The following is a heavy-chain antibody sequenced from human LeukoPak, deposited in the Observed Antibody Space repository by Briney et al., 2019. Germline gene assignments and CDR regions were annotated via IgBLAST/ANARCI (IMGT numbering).Heavy chain of an antibody. J-gene: IGHJ4*02. Sequence: ASVQVSCKASGYTFTSYGMSWVRQAPGQGLEWIGWINPNSGGTNYAQKFQGRVTMTRDTYISKAYMELSRLRSDDTAVYYCARDRYCSGGSCYDSYFDYWGQGTLVTVSS. D-gene: IGHD2-15*01. CDR1: GYTFTSYG. CDR2: INPNSGGT. V-gene: IGHV1-2*02. CDR3: ARDRYCSGGSCYDSYFDY.